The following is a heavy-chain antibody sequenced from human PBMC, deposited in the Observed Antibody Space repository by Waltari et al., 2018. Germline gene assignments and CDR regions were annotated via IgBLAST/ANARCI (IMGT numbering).Heavy chain of an antibody. V-gene: IGHV1-2*02. D-gene: IGHD3-3*01. CDR2: INPNSGGT. Sequence: QVQLVQSGAEVKKPGASVKVSCKASGYTFTGYYMHWVRQAPGQGLEWMGWINPNSGGTNYAQKFQGRVTMTRNTSISTAYMELSSLRSEDTAVYYCARGLMDYDFWSGSFGMDVWGQGTTVTVSS. CDR1: GYTFTGYY. J-gene: IGHJ6*02. CDR3: ARGLMDYDFWSGSFGMDV.